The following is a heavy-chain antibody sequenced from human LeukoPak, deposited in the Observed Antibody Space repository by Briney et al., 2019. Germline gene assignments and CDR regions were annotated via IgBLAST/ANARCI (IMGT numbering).Heavy chain of an antibody. CDR2: ISGSGGST. Sequence: GGSLRLSCAASGFTFSSYTMSWVRQAPGKGLEWVSGISGSGGSTNYADSVKGRFTISRDNSKNTLFLQMSSLRAEDTAVYYCARAQYSGSYPFDHWGQGTLVTVSS. CDR1: GFTFSSYT. CDR3: ARAQYSGSYPFDH. V-gene: IGHV3-23*01. D-gene: IGHD1-26*01. J-gene: IGHJ4*02.